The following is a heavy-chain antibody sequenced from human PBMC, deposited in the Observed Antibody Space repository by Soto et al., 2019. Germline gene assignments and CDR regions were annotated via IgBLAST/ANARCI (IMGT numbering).Heavy chain of an antibody. Sequence: EVQLVESGGGLVQPGGSLRLSCAASGFTFSSYSMNWVRQAPGKGLEWVSYISSSSSTIYYEDSVKGRFTISRDNAKNSLYRQMNSLRDEDTAVYYCARDDGSGSYYNVDYYYYYGMDVWGQGTTVTVSS. V-gene: IGHV3-48*02. CDR2: ISSSSSTI. J-gene: IGHJ6*02. CDR1: GFTFSSYS. CDR3: ARDDGSGSYYNVDYYYYYGMDV. D-gene: IGHD3-10*01.